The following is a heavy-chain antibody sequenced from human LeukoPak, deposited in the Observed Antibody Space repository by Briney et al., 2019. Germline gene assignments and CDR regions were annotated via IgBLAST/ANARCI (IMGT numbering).Heavy chain of an antibody. Sequence: SETLSLTCTVSGGSISSYYWSWIRRPPGKGLEWIGYIYYSGSTNYNPSLESRVTISVDTSKNQFSLKLSSVTAADTAVYYCARDSRGPVDYWGQGTLVTVSS. CDR3: ARDSRGPVDY. CDR2: IYYSGST. D-gene: IGHD3-10*01. CDR1: GGSISSYY. J-gene: IGHJ4*02. V-gene: IGHV4-59*01.